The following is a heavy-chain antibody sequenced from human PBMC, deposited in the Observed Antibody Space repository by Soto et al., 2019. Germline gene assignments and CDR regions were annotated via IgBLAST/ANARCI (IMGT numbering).Heavy chain of an antibody. CDR3: ARDLKGGRSTFRGLDV. J-gene: IGHJ6*02. CDR1: GFTVSSNY. CDR2: IYSGGST. V-gene: IGHV3-66*01. Sequence: GGSLRLSCAASGFTVSSNYMSWVRQAPGKGLEWVSVIYSGGSTYYADSVKGRFTISRDNSKNTLYLQMNSLRAEDTAVYYCARDLKGGRSTFRGLDVWGQGTKVTVSS.